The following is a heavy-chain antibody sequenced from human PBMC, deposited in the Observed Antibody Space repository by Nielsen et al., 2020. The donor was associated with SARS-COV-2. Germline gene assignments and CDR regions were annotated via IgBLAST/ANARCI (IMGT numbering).Heavy chain of an antibody. CDR3: ARVAGRVVVTAPIDS. J-gene: IGHJ4*02. Sequence: GESLKISCAASGFTFSNYGMHWVRQAPGKGLEWLATISHDGSKKYYADSVRGRFTISRDNSENTLSLQVNSLRSEDTAVFYCARVAGRVVVTAPIDSWGQGALVTVPS. V-gene: IGHV3-30*03. CDR2: ISHDGSKK. D-gene: IGHD2-21*02. CDR1: GFTFSNYG.